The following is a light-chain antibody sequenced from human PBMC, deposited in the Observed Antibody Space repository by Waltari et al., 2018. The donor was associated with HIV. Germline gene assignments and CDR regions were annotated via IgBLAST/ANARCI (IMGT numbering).Light chain of an antibody. J-gene: IGLJ2*01. V-gene: IGLV1-47*01. CDR2: RNN. CDR3: AAWDDSLSGPI. CDR1: SSNFGNNY. Sequence: QSVLTQPPSAFGTPGQRVTLSCSGSSSNFGNNYVYWYRQLPGTAPKVLIYRNNQRPSGVPDRFSGSKSGTSASLAISGLRSEDEADYYCAAWDDSLSGPIFGGGTKLTVL.